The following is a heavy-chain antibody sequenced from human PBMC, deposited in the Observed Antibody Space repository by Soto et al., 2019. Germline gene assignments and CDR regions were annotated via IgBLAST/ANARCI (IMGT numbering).Heavy chain of an antibody. CDR3: ASGMLVRGAYYVDD. CDR2: TYYRSKWYY. D-gene: IGHD3-10*01. CDR1: GDSVTGNTAG. J-gene: IGHJ6*02. Sequence: PSQTLSLTCVISGDSVTGNTAGWNWIRQSPSRGLEWLGRTYYRSKWYYDYAGSVKGRMTINPDTSRNQFSLQLNSVSPEDTAVYYCASGMLVRGAYYVDDWGQGTTVTVSS. V-gene: IGHV6-1*01.